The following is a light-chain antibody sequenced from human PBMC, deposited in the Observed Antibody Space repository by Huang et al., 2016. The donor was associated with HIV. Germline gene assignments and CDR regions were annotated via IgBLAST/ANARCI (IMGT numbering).Light chain of an antibody. CDR3: QQSRSLPRT. CDR2: AAS. V-gene: IGKV1-39*01. CDR1: DNIVYS. J-gene: IGKJ4*01. Sequence: DIQLTQSPSSLSASVGDGITITCRASDNIVYSLSWFRQRPGRAPEALIYAASRLHAEVPSKFRATGSGTNFTLSIDGLGPEDFATYYCQQSRSLPRTYGGGTKVDI.